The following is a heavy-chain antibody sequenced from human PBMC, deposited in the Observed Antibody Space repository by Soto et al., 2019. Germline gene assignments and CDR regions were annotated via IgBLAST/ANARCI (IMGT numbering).Heavy chain of an antibody. CDR1: GGTFSSYT. J-gene: IGHJ1*01. V-gene: IGHV1-69*04. Sequence: ASVKVSCKASGGTFSSYTISWVRQAPGQGLEWMGRIIPILGIANYAQKFQGRVTITADKSTSTAYMELSSLRSEDTAVYYCARDRGIAVAGTTYFQHWGQGTLVTVSS. CDR3: ARDRGIAVAGTTYFQH. CDR2: IIPILGIA. D-gene: IGHD6-19*01.